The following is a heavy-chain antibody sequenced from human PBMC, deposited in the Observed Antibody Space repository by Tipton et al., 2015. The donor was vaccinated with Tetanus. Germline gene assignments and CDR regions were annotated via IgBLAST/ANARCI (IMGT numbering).Heavy chain of an antibody. CDR3: ARDQAGGARGWNCFDY. Sequence: LRLSCTVSGGSISSGGYYWSWIRQHPGKGLEWIGDIYYSGGTYYNPSLKSRVTISVDTSKNQFSLKLNSVTAAAAAVYFCARDQAGGARGWNCFDYWGQGTLVTVSS. J-gene: IGHJ4*02. V-gene: IGHV4-31*03. D-gene: IGHD1-26*01. CDR1: GGSISSGGYY. CDR2: IYYSGGT.